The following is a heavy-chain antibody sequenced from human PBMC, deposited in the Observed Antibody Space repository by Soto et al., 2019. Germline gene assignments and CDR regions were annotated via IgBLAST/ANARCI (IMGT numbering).Heavy chain of an antibody. Sequence: QVQLQESGPGLVKPSGTLSLTCAVSGDSISSRNWWSWVRQPPGKGLEWIGEISHGGNTNYNPSRQSRVTISVDKSKNQFSLKLSSVTAADPAVYYCARAGRGYCSGFSCDSGLYGMDVWGQGTTVTVSS. CDR2: ISHGGNT. D-gene: IGHD2-15*01. V-gene: IGHV4-4*02. CDR1: GDSISSRNW. CDR3: ARAGRGYCSGFSCDSGLYGMDV. J-gene: IGHJ6*02.